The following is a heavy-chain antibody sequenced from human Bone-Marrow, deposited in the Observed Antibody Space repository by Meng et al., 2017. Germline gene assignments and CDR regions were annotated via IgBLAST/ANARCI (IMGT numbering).Heavy chain of an antibody. D-gene: IGHD1-26*01. CDR3: ARESSGSPLDY. CDR2: TYYRSRWYT. CDR1: GDSVSSTSAA. Sequence: QVQLQQPGPGLVKPSPTLSLTGTISGDSVSSTSAAWHWIRWSPSRGLEWLGRTYYRSRWYTDYAVSVKSRININPDTTENHFSLQLNSVTPEDTAVYYCARESSGSPLDYWGRGTLVTVSS. J-gene: IGHJ4*02. V-gene: IGHV6-1*01.